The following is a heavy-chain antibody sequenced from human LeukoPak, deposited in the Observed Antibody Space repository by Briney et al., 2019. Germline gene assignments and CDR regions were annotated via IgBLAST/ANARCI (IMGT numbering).Heavy chain of an antibody. J-gene: IGHJ6*03. CDR3: ARGGGSGNYYYYYMDV. Sequence: SETASLTCTVSGGSISSYYWSWVGQPAGKGLEWIGRIYTSGSTNYNPSLKSRVTMSVDTSKNQFSLKLGSVTAADTAVYYCARGGGSGNYYYYYMDVWGKGTTVTISS. V-gene: IGHV4-4*07. D-gene: IGHD3-10*01. CDR2: IYTSGST. CDR1: GGSISSYY.